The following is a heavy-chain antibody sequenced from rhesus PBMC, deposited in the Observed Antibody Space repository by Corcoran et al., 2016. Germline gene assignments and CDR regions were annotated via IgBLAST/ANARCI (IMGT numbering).Heavy chain of an antibody. CDR1: GFTFSGYD. CDR3: TRITTCVPVIMNFDY. D-gene: IGHD3-22*01. Sequence: EVQLVESGGGLVQPGGSLSLSCAASGFTFSGYDIRWVRPALGTGLEWVSSSRNTGKTIDYAYSVKGRVTSTRANAKNSLSLQMNSLKTEDTAVYYCTRITTCVPVIMNFDYWGQGVLVTVSS. V-gene: IGHV3S4*01. J-gene: IGHJ4*01. CDR2: SRNTGKTI.